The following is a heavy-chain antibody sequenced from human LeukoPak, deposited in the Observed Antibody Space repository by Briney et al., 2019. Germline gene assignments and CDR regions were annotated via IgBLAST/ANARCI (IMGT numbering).Heavy chain of an antibody. Sequence: ASVKVSCKASGYTFTSYAMNWVRQAPGQGLEWMGWINTNTGNPTYAQGFTGRFVFSLDTSVSTAYLQISSLKAEDTAVYYCARDGHLLYYDFWSGRRGQFDYWGQGTLVTISS. CDR1: GYTFTSYA. J-gene: IGHJ4*02. CDR3: ARDGHLLYYDFWSGRRGQFDY. CDR2: INTNTGNP. V-gene: IGHV7-4-1*02. D-gene: IGHD3-3*01.